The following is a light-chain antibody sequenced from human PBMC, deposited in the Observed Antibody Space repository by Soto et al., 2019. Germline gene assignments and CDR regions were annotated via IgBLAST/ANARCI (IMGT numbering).Light chain of an antibody. J-gene: IGKJ1*01. Sequence: EVVLTQSPVTLSLSPGERATLSCRASQSVSNNYLAWYQQKPGQAARLLIYGASNRATRIPARFSGSGSGTEFTLTISSLQSEDCAVYYCQQYNNWPPTWTFGQGTKVDIK. V-gene: IGKV3D-15*01. CDR2: GAS. CDR3: QQYNNWPPTWT. CDR1: QSVSNN.